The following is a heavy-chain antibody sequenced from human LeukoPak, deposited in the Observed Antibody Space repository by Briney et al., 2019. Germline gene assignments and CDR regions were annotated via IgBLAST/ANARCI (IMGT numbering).Heavy chain of an antibody. CDR3: ARDGLRAYCGGDCYYNWFDP. J-gene: IGHJ5*02. CDR1: GGTFSSYA. V-gene: IGHV1-69*06. D-gene: IGHD2-21*02. Sequence: ASVKVSCKASGGTFSSYAISWVRQAPGQGLEWMGGIIPIFGTANYAQKFQGRVTITADKTTSTAYTELSSLRSEDTAVYYCARDGLRAYCGGDCYYNWFDPWGQGTLVTVSS. CDR2: IIPIFGTA.